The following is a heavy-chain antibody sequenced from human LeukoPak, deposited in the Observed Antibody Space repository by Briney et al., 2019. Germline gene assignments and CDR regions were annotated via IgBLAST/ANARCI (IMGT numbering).Heavy chain of an antibody. CDR3: ARDGRGSRSSWFDP. Sequence: ASVKVSCKASGYILTDYYMHWVRQAPGQGLEWMGWINPNSGDTNYAQKFQGRVTMTRDTSISTVYMELRRLGSDDTAVYYCARDGRGSRSSWFDPWGQGTLVIVSS. D-gene: IGHD3-10*01. CDR1: GYILTDYY. J-gene: IGHJ5*02. V-gene: IGHV1-2*02. CDR2: INPNSGDT.